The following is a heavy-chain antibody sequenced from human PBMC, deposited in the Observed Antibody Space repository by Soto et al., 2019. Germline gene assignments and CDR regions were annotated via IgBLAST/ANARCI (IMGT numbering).Heavy chain of an antibody. V-gene: IGHV1-58*01. D-gene: IGHD1-26*01. J-gene: IGHJ4*02. CDR2: IVVGSGNT. CDR1: GFTFTSSA. Sequence: SVKVSCKASGFTFTSSAVQWVRQARGQRLEWIGWIVVGSGNTNYAQKFQERVTITRDMSTSTAYMELSSLRSEDTAVYYCAAEGHRWELPNDYWGQGTLVTVSS. CDR3: AAEGHRWELPNDY.